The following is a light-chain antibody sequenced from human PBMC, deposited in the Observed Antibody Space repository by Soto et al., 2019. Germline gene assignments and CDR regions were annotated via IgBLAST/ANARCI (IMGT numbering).Light chain of an antibody. CDR1: QSLSSD. Sequence: EIVMTQSPATLSVSPGERATLSCRASQSLSSDLAWYQQKPGQAPRLLISGASTRAPGVPARFSGSGSGTEFTLTISSLQSEDFAVYYCQQYHNWPPLTFGGGTKVEIK. CDR3: QQYHNWPPLT. J-gene: IGKJ4*01. V-gene: IGKV3-15*01. CDR2: GAS.